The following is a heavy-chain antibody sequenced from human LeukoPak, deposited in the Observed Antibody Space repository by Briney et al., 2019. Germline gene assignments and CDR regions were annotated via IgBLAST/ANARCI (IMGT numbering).Heavy chain of an antibody. D-gene: IGHD2-2*02. V-gene: IGHV1-69*04. J-gene: IGHJ5*02. CDR2: IIPILGIA. CDR1: GGTFSSCT. CDR3: AREGAYCSSTSCYMGEESAFDP. Sequence: SVKVSCKASGGTFSSCTISWVRQAPGQGLEWMGRIIPILGIANYAQKFQGRVTITADKSTSTAYMELSSLRSEDTAVYYCAREGAYCSSTSCYMGEESAFDPWGQGTLVTVSS.